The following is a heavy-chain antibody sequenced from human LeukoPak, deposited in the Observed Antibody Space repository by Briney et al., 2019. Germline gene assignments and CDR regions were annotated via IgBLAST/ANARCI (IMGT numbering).Heavy chain of an antibody. CDR3: AREASGGWHIDY. Sequence: PSETLSLTCTVSGGSISSYYWSWIRQPPGKGLEWIGYIFHSGSTNYNPSLKSRVTMSVDTSKNQFSLKLSSVTAADTAVYYCAREASGGWHIDYWGQGTLVTVSS. D-gene: IGHD6-19*01. J-gene: IGHJ4*02. CDR1: GGSISSYY. CDR2: IFHSGST. V-gene: IGHV4-59*01.